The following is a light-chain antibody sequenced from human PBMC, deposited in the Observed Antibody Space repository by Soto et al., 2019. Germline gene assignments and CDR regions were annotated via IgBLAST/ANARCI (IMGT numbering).Light chain of an antibody. J-gene: IGLJ1*01. CDR3: NSYTSSSTYV. CDR1: SSDFGGFNY. V-gene: IGLV2-14*03. CDR2: DVT. Sequence: QSALTQPASVSGSPGQSITISCTGTSSDFGGFNYVSWYQQHPGKAPKLMIYDVTNRPSGVSYRFSGSKSGTTASLTISGIQAEDEAEYYCNSYTSSSTYVFGTGTKLTVL.